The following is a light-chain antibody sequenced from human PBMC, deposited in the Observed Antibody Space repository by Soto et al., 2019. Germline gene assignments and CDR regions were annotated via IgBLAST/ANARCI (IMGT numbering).Light chain of an antibody. J-gene: IGKJ5*01. V-gene: IGKV1-5*01. Sequence: DIQLTHSPSTLAASFLDRVTIXFRASQSIRSLLAWYQQKPGKAPKVLIYDASSLGSGVPSRFSGSGSGTEFTLTISSLQPDDFATYFCQQYQTYSTFGQGTRLEI. CDR1: QSIRSL. CDR3: QQYQTYST. CDR2: DAS.